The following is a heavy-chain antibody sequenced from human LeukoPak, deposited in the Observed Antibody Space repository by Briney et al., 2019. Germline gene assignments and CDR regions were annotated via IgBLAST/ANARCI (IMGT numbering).Heavy chain of an antibody. V-gene: IGHV1-24*01. D-gene: IGHD3-3*01. CDR3: ATSPRTRYDFWSGYYNSLGY. CDR1: GYTLTELS. Sequence: ASVKVSCKVSGYTLTELSMHWVRQAPGKGLEWMGGFDPEDGETIYAQKFRGRVTMTEDASTDTAYMELSSLRSEDTAVYYCATSPRTRYDFWSGYYNSLGYWGQGTLVTVSS. CDR2: FDPEDGET. J-gene: IGHJ4*02.